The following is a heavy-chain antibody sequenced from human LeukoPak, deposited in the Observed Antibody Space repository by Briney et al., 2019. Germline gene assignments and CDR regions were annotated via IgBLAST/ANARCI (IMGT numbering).Heavy chain of an antibody. J-gene: IGHJ5*02. CDR1: GGTFSSYA. Sequence: ASVKVSCKASGGTFSSYAISWVRQAPGQGLEWMGGIIPIFGTANYAQKFQGSVTITADESTSTAYMELSSLRSEDTAVYYCARDKGAAAGRYTHPDNWFDPWGQGTLVTVSS. V-gene: IGHV1-69*13. CDR3: ARDKGAAAGRYTHPDNWFDP. D-gene: IGHD6-13*01. CDR2: IIPIFGTA.